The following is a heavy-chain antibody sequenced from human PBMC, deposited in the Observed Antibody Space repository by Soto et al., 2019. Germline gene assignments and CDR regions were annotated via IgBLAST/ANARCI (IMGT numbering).Heavy chain of an antibody. CDR3: ARGGTGMDV. CDR1: GFTFSNFW. J-gene: IGHJ6*04. CDR2: IKSDGSST. V-gene: IGHV3-74*01. D-gene: IGHD3-10*01. Sequence: GGSLRLSCAASGFTFSNFWMHWVRQAPGKGLVWVSRIKSDGSSTSYADSVKGRFTISRDNAKNTLYLQMDSLRAEDTAVYYCARGGTGMDVWGKGTTVTVSS.